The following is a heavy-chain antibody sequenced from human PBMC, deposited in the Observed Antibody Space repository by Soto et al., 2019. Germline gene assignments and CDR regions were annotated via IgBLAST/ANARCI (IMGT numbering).Heavy chain of an antibody. CDR2: IHYSGST. Sequence: TLSLTCTVSGDSIGTTHSYWAWIRQSPGKGLEWIGNIHYSGSTYYMPSLRSRVTLSVDTSKNQFSLRLTSVTAEDTAVYYCARHEGNGNVWPLDYWRQGILVTVSS. V-gene: IGHV4-39*01. J-gene: IGHJ4*02. CDR3: ARHEGNGNVWPLDY. CDR1: GDSIGTTHSY. D-gene: IGHD2-8*01.